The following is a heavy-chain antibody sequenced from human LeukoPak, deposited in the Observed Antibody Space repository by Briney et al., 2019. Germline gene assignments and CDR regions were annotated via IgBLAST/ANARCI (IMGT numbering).Heavy chain of an antibody. Sequence: PSETLSLTCTVSGGSFSGYHWSWIRQPPGKGLEWIGEINHSGSTNYNPSLKSRVTISVDTSKNQFSLKLSSVTAADTAVYYCARDPTHYYGTDYYGMDVWGQGTTVTVSS. D-gene: IGHD3-10*01. CDR1: GGSFSGYH. CDR3: ARDPTHYYGTDYYGMDV. J-gene: IGHJ6*02. V-gene: IGHV4-34*01. CDR2: INHSGST.